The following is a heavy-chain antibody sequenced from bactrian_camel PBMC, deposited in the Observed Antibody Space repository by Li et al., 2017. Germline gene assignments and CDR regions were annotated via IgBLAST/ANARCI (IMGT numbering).Heavy chain of an antibody. CDR3: AAVCRWVGNPLRDYTY. J-gene: IGHJ4*01. CDR1: GYYYNSYC. D-gene: IGHD5*01. CDR2: MYTGGRAT. Sequence: VQLVESGGGSVQAGGSLRLSCDASGYYYNSYCMGWFRQTLGNEREGVATMYTGGRATYYADAVQGRFTISQDNARSILYLQMNSLKPEDTAMYYCAAVCRWVGNPLRDYTYWGQGTQVTVS. V-gene: IGHV3S1*01.